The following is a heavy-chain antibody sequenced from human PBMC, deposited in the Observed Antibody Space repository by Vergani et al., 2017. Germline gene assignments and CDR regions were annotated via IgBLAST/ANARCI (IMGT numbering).Heavy chain of an antibody. CDR1: GGSISSSSYY. J-gene: IGHJ3*02. Sequence: QLQLQESGPGLVKPSETLSLTCTVSGGSISSSSYYWGWIRQPPGKGLEWIGSIYYSGSTNYNPSLKSRVTISVDTSKNQFSLKLSSVTAADTAVYYCARGRRIRAAIGAFDIWGQGTMVTVSS. CDR3: ARGRRIRAAIGAFDI. CDR2: IYYSGST. V-gene: IGHV4-39*07. D-gene: IGHD2-2*01.